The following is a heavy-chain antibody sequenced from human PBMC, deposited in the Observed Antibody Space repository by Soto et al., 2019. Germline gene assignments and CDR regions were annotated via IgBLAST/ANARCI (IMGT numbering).Heavy chain of an antibody. Sequence: SETLSLTCTVSGGSISSYYWSWIRQPPGKGLEWIGYIYYSGSTNYNPSLKSRVTISVDKSKNQFSLKLSSVTAADTAVYYCARDKAIFGVGKNYYYYGMDVWGQGTTVTVSS. D-gene: IGHD3-3*01. V-gene: IGHV4-59*01. CDR2: IYYSGST. CDR1: GGSISSYY. CDR3: ARDKAIFGVGKNYYYYGMDV. J-gene: IGHJ6*02.